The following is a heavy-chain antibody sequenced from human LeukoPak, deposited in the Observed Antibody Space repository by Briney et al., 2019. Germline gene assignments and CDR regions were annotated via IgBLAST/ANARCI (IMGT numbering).Heavy chain of an antibody. D-gene: IGHD6-13*01. J-gene: IGHJ3*02. CDR2: INPSGGST. CDR3: ARDLAAAGTNHDAFDI. Sequence: ASVKVSCKASGYTFTSYYMHWVRQAPGRGLEWMGIINPSGGSTSYAQKFQGRVTMTRDTSTSTVHMELSSLRSEDTAVYYCARDLAAAGTNHDAFDIWGQGTMVTVSS. V-gene: IGHV1-46*01. CDR1: GYTFTSYY.